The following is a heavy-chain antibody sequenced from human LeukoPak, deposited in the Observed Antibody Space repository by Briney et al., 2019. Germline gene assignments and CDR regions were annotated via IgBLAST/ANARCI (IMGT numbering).Heavy chain of an antibody. CDR2: ISSSGSTI. V-gene: IGHV3-48*03. Sequence: TGGSLRLSCAASGFTFSSYEMNWVRQAPGKGLEWVLYISSSGSTIYYADSVKGRFTISRDNAKNSLYLQMNSLRAEDTAVYYCARALLGGPFDYWGQGTLVTVSS. D-gene: IGHD1-26*01. CDR1: GFTFSSYE. CDR3: ARALLGGPFDY. J-gene: IGHJ4*02.